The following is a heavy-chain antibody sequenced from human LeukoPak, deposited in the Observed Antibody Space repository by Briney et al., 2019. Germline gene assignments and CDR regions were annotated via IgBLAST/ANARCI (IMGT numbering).Heavy chain of an antibody. J-gene: IGHJ4*02. CDR2: ISSSGSTI. Sequence: NSGGSLRLSCAASGFTFSDYYMSWIRQAPGKGLEWVSYISSSGSTIYYADSVKGRFTISRDNAKNSLYLQMNSLRAEDTAVYYCARVRRELGDFDYWGQGTLVTVSS. D-gene: IGHD1-26*01. CDR1: GFTFSDYY. V-gene: IGHV3-11*04. CDR3: ARVRRELGDFDY.